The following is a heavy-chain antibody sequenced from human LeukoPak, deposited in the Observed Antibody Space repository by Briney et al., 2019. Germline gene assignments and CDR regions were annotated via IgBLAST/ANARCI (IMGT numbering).Heavy chain of an antibody. CDR3: ARRIVEMATVTLSWFDP. V-gene: IGHV1-8*02. J-gene: IGHJ5*02. Sequence: GASVKVSCKASGYTFTSYDINWVRHATGQGLEWMGWMNPNSGNTGYAQKFQGRVTMTRNTSISTAYMELSSLRSEDTAVYYCARRIVEMATVTLSWFDPWGQGTPVTVSS. CDR1: GYTFTSYD. D-gene: IGHD5-24*01. CDR2: MNPNSGNT.